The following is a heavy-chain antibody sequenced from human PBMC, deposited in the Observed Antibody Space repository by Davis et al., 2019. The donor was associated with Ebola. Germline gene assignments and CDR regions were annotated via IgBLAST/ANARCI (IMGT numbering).Heavy chain of an antibody. Sequence: LSLTCAASGFTFSSYSMNWVRQAPGKGLEWVSSISSSSSYIYYADSVKGRFTISRDNAKNSLYLQMNSLRAEDTAVYYCARGTTMVQGVIDYWGQGTLVTVSS. V-gene: IGHV3-21*01. D-gene: IGHD3-10*01. CDR1: GFTFSSYS. J-gene: IGHJ4*02. CDR3: ARGTTMVQGVIDY. CDR2: ISSSSSYI.